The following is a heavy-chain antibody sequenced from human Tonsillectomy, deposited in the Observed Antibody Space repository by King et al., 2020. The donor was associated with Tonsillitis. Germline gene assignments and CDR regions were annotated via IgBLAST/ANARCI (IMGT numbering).Heavy chain of an antibody. CDR1: GYSFTSYW. CDR3: ARLSYSGSGGYYYYMDV. Sequence: DVQLVQSGAEVKKPGESLRISCKGSGYSFTSYWITWVRQMPGKGLEWMGRIDPSDSYSDYSPSFQGHVTISAAKSISTAYLQWSSLKASDTAMYYCARLSYSGSGGYYYYMDVWGKGTTVTVSS. J-gene: IGHJ6*03. V-gene: IGHV5-10-1*01. D-gene: IGHD3-10*01. CDR2: IDPSDSYS.